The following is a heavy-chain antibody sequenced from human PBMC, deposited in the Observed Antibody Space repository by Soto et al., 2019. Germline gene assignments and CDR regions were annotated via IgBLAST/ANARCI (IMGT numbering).Heavy chain of an antibody. CDR3: AREGTYYDYVWGSYRYFDP. J-gene: IGHJ5*02. CDR2: ISYDGSNK. CDR1: GFTFSSYA. V-gene: IGHV3-30-3*01. D-gene: IGHD3-16*02. Sequence: QVQLVESGGGVVQPGRSLRLSCAASGFTFSSYAMHWVRQAPGKGLEWVAVISYDGSNKYYADSVKDRFTISRDNSKNTLYLQMNSLRAEDTAVYYCAREGTYYDYVWGSYRYFDPWGQGTLVTVSS.